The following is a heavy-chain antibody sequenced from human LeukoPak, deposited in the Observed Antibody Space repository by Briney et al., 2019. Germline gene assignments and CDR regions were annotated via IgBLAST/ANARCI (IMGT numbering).Heavy chain of an antibody. CDR1: GYTFTGYY. Sequence: ASVTVSCKASGYTFTGYYMHWVRQAPGQGLEWMGWINPNSGGTNYAQKVQGRVTITRDTSITTAYMELSRLRSDDTAVYYCARDQGGSGSYYKGFDPWGQGTLVTVSS. J-gene: IGHJ5*02. V-gene: IGHV1-2*02. CDR3: ARDQGGSGSYYKGFDP. CDR2: INPNSGGT. D-gene: IGHD3-10*01.